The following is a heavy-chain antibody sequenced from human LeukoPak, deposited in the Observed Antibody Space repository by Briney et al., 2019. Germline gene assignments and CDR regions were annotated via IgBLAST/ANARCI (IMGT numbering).Heavy chain of an antibody. J-gene: IGHJ5*02. CDR1: GFTFSSYA. CDR2: ISGSGGST. Sequence: PGGSLRLSCAASGFTFSSYAMSWVRHAPGTGLEWVSAISGSGGSTYYADSVKGRFTISRDNSKNTLYLQMNSLRAEDTAVYYCAKSLVAAATNWFDPWGQGTLVTVSS. V-gene: IGHV3-23*01. CDR3: AKSLVAAATNWFDP. D-gene: IGHD6-13*01.